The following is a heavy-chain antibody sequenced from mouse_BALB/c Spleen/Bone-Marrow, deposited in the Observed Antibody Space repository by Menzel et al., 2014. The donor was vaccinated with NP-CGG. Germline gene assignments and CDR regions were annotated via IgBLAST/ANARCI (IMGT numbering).Heavy chain of an antibody. Sequence: VQLQQSGPALVKPGASMKISRKASGYSFTGYTMNWVKHSHGKNLEWIGLINPYNGGTTYNQKFKGKATLTVDKSSSTAYMELLSLTSEDSAVYYCARRDYYDYAWFAYWGRGTLVTVSA. CDR3: ARRDYYDYAWFAY. V-gene: IGHV1-18*01. J-gene: IGHJ3*01. CDR1: GYSFTGYT. D-gene: IGHD2-4*01. CDR2: INPYNGGT.